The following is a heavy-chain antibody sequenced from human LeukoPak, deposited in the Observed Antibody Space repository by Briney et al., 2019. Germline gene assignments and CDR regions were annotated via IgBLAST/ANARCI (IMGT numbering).Heavy chain of an antibody. Sequence: SETLSLTCAVYGGSFSGYYWSWIRQPPGKGLEWIGEINHSGSTNYNPSLKSRVTISVDTSKNQFSLKLSSVTAADTAVYYCARGGRSVAGPKYYFDYWGQGTLVTVSS. CDR1: GGSFSGYY. D-gene: IGHD6-19*01. CDR3: ARGGRSVAGPKYYFDY. CDR2: INHSGST. J-gene: IGHJ4*02. V-gene: IGHV4-34*01.